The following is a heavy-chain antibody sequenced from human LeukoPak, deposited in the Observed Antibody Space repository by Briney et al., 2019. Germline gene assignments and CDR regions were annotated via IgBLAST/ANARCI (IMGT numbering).Heavy chain of an antibody. J-gene: IGHJ3*02. CDR3: ARESEQGQLERGVGAFDI. V-gene: IGHV1-8*03. D-gene: IGHD1-1*01. CDR2: MNPNSGNT. Sequence: ASVKVSCKASGYTLTSYDINWVRQATGQGLEWMGWMNPNSGNTGYAQKFQGRVTITRNTFISTAYMELSSLRSEDTAVYYCARESEQGQLERGVGAFDIWGQGTMVTVSS. CDR1: GYTLTSYD.